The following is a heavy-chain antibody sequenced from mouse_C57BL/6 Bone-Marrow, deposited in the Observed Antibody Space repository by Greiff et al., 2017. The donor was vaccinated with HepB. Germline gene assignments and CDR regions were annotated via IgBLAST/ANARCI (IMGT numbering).Heavy chain of an antibody. J-gene: IGHJ2*01. D-gene: IGHD2-3*01. V-gene: IGHV1-22*01. Sequence: VQLQQSGPELVKPGASVKMSCKASGYTFTDYNMHWVKQSHGKSLEWIGYINPNNGGTSYNQKFKGKATLTVNKSSSTAYMELRSLTSEDSAVYYCARHGYYGCYYFDYWGQGTTLTVSS. CDR3: ARHGYYGCYYFDY. CDR1: GYTFTDYN. CDR2: INPNNGGT.